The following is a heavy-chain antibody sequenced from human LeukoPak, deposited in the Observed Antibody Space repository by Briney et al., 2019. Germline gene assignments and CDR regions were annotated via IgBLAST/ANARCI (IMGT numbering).Heavy chain of an antibody. J-gene: IGHJ4*02. CDR2: FGTRSTSV. D-gene: IGHD3-22*01. CDR3: AREVSEGFDF. Sequence: GGSLRLSCAASGFTFSNAWMNWIRQAPGKGLEWVSSFGTRSTSVYHAGSVKGRFAISRDNAKNSLYLQMNSLRAEDTALYYCAREVSEGFDFWGQGTLVTVSS. V-gene: IGHV3-21*01. CDR1: GFTFSNAW.